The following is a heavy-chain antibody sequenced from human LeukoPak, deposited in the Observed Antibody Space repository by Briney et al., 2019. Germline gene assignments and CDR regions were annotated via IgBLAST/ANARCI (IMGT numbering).Heavy chain of an antibody. V-gene: IGHV1-2*02. D-gene: IGHD2-21*02. Sequence: ASVKVSCKASGYTFTSYYMHWVRQAPGQGLEWMGWINPNSGGTNYAQKFQGRVTMTRDTSISTAYMELSRLRSDDTAVYYCARSYCGGDCYRVNAFDIWGQGTMVTVSS. CDR1: GYTFTSYY. CDR2: INPNSGGT. J-gene: IGHJ3*02. CDR3: ARSYCGGDCYRVNAFDI.